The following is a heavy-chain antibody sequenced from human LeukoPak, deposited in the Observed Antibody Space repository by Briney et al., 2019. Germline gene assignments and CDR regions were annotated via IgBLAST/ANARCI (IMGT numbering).Heavy chain of an antibody. V-gene: IGHV1-18*01. CDR3: ARGGPIYDYVWGSYRSYYFDY. D-gene: IGHD3-16*02. CDR2: ISAYNGNT. Sequence: ASVKVSCKASGYTFTSYGISWVRQAPGQGLEWMGWISAYNGNTSYAQKLQGRVTMTTDTSTSTAYMELRSLRPDDTAVYYCARGGPIYDYVWGSYRSYYFDYWGQGTLVTVSS. CDR1: GYTFTSYG. J-gene: IGHJ4*02.